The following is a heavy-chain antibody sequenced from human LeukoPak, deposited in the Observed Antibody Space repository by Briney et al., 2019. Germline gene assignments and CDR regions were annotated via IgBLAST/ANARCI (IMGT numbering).Heavy chain of an antibody. D-gene: IGHD3-9*01. CDR1: GGSISSSSYY. CDR3: ARCYHDILTGYWPFDY. Sequence: SETLSLTCTVSGGSISSSSYYWGWIRQPPGKGLEWIGSIYYSGSTYYNPSLKSRVTISVDTSKNQFSLKLSSVTAADTAVYYCARCYHDILTGYWPFDYWGQGTLVTVSS. CDR2: IYYSGST. V-gene: IGHV4-39*01. J-gene: IGHJ4*02.